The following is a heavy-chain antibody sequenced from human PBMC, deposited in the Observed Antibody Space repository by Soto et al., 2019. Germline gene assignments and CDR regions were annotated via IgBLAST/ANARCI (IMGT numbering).Heavy chain of an antibody. V-gene: IGHV3-74*01. CDR2: IDKVGTDS. Sequence: EVQLLESGGCLVQPGGSLRLSCAASEFTFSGRSVHWVRQAPGKGLVWVSGIDKVGTDSTYADSVKGRFTSSRDNAKNTVYLQMNSLRVEDTAVYYCARGWFGPDVWGKGTTVTVSS. D-gene: IGHD3-10*01. CDR3: ARGWFGPDV. J-gene: IGHJ6*03. CDR1: EFTFSGRS.